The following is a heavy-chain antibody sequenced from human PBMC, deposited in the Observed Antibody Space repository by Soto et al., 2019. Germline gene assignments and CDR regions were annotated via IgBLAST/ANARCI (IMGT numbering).Heavy chain of an antibody. D-gene: IGHD6-13*01. Sequence: QVQLVESGGGVVQPGRSLRLSCAASGFIFSSYGMHWVRQAPGKGLEWVAVISDDGRDKHHAGSVKGRFTITRDNSKNTLYLIMDSLRPEDSAIYYCAKARNRAAAVYFFDYWGQGTLVAVSS. CDR2: ISDDGRDK. V-gene: IGHV3-30*18. CDR1: GFIFSSYG. CDR3: AKARNRAAAVYFFDY. J-gene: IGHJ4*02.